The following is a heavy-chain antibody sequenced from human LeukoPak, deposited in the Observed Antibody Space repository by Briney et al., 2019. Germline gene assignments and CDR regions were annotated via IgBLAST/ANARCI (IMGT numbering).Heavy chain of an antibody. Sequence: SVKVSCKASGYTFTSYGISWVRQAPGQGLEWMGWISAYNGNTNYAQKLQGRVTMTTDTSTSTAYMELRSLRSDDTAVYYCARGRTYSSSHYYYYMDVWGKGTTVTVSS. CDR3: ARGRTYSSSHYYYYMDV. J-gene: IGHJ6*03. D-gene: IGHD6-6*01. V-gene: IGHV1-18*01. CDR2: ISAYNGNT. CDR1: GYTFTSYG.